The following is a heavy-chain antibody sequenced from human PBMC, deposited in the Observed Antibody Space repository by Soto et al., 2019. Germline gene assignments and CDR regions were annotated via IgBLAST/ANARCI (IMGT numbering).Heavy chain of an antibody. D-gene: IGHD5-18*01. CDR3: AKDKVQRGYIYGPFDY. CDR2: ISYDGSNK. J-gene: IGHJ4*02. CDR1: GFTFSSYG. V-gene: IGHV3-30*18. Sequence: PGGSLRLSCAASGFTFSSYGMHWVRQAPGKGLEWVAVISYDGSNKCYADSVKGRFTISRDNSKNTLYLQMNSLRAEDTAVYYCAKDKVQRGYIYGPFDYWGQGTLVTVSS.